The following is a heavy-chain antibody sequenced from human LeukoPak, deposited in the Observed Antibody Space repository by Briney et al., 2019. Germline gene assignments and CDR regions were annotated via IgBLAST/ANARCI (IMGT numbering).Heavy chain of an antibody. CDR1: GFPFSSYA. CDR3: ARVVLRYFDWFLQGEYFDY. V-gene: IGHV3-30*04. CDR2: ISYDGGTQ. Sequence: PGRSLRLSCAASGFPFSSYAMYWVRQTPGKGLEWVAVISYDGGTQYYADSVKGRFTISRDNSKNTLYLQMNSLRAEDTAVYYCARVVLRYFDWFLQGEYFDYWGQGTLVTVSS. J-gene: IGHJ4*02. D-gene: IGHD3-9*01.